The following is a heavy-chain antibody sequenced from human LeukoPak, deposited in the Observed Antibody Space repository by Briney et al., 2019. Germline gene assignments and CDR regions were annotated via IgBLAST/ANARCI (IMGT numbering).Heavy chain of an antibody. D-gene: IGHD6-6*01. Sequence: SVKVSCKASGGTFSSYAISWVRQAPGQGLEWMEGIIPIFGTANYAQKFQGRVTITADESTSTAYMELSSLRSEDTAVYYCARTITSSSDFDYWGQGTLVTVSS. J-gene: IGHJ4*02. CDR2: IIPIFGTA. CDR1: GGTFSSYA. CDR3: ARTITSSSDFDY. V-gene: IGHV1-69*01.